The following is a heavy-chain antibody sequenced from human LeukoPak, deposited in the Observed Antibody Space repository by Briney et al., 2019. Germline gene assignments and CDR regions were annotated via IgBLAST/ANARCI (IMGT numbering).Heavy chain of an antibody. CDR1: GFTLNSYA. CDR3: AKGHYYDSSGYYY. V-gene: IGHV3-23*01. D-gene: IGHD3-22*01. CDR2: ISGSGGST. Sequence: PGGSLRLSCAASGFTLNSYAMSWVRQAPGRGLEWVSAISGSGGSTYYADSVEGRFTISRDNSKNTLYLQMNSLRAEDTAVYYCAKGHYYDSSGYYYWGQGTLVTVSS. J-gene: IGHJ4*02.